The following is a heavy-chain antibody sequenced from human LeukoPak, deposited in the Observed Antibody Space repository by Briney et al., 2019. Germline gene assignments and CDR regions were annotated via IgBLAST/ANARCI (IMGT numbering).Heavy chain of an antibody. V-gene: IGHV4-39*01. Sequence: SSETLSLTCTVSGGSIINSNYYWGWIRQPPGKGLEWIGSVYYDGNTYYRPSLKSRVTMSVDTSKNQFSLNLSSVTAADTAVYYCARGQFWSGYSIWGQGTLVTVSS. CDR1: GGSIINSNYY. D-gene: IGHD3-3*02. CDR2: VYYDGNT. CDR3: ARGQFWSGYSI. J-gene: IGHJ4*02.